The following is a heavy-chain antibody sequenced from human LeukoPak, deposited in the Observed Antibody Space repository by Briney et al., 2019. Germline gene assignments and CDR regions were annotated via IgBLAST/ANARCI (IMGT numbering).Heavy chain of an antibody. Sequence: GGSLRLSCAASGFTFSNYAMSWVRQAPGKGLEWVSATSGSGVSTYYADSLKGRFTISRDNAKNSLYLQMNSLRAEDTAVYYCARIGAGSSRDYWGQGTLVTVSS. V-gene: IGHV3-23*01. CDR2: TSGSGVST. CDR1: GFTFSNYA. J-gene: IGHJ4*02. CDR3: ARIGAGSSRDY. D-gene: IGHD6-13*01.